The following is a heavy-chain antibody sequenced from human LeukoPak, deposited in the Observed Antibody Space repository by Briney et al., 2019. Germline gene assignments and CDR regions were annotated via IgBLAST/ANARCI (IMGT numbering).Heavy chain of an antibody. J-gene: IGHJ4*02. CDR1: GGTFSSYA. CDR2: IIPILGIA. D-gene: IGHD6-19*01. V-gene: IGHV1-69*04. Sequence: SVKVSCKASGGTFSSYAISWVRQAPGQGLEWTGRIIPILGIANYAQKFQGRVTITADKSTSTAYMELSSLRSEDTAVYYCARVWAKTYSSGWSDYWGQGTLVTVSS. CDR3: ARVWAKTYSSGWSDY.